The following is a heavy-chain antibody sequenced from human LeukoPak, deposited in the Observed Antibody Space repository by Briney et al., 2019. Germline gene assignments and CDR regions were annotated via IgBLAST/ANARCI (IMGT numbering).Heavy chain of an antibody. Sequence: SETLSLTCTVSGGSISSGGYYWSWIRQHPGKGLEWIGYIYYSGSTYYNPSLKSRVTISVDTSKNQFSLKLSSVTAADTAVYYCARDGSGYDYGGYFDYWGQGTLVTVSS. D-gene: IGHD5-12*01. CDR2: IYYSGST. CDR3: ARDGSGYDYGGYFDY. J-gene: IGHJ4*02. V-gene: IGHV4-31*03. CDR1: GGSISSGGYY.